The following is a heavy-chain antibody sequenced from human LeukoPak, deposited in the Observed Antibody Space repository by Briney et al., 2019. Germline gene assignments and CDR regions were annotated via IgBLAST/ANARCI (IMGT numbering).Heavy chain of an antibody. V-gene: IGHV4-34*01. CDR3: ARFGTY. CDR2: INRSGST. J-gene: IGHJ4*02. Sequence: SETLSLTCAVYGGSFSGYFWSWVRQPPGKGLEWIGEINRSGSTTYNPSLKSRVTISVDTSKNQFSLKLNSVTAADTAVYYCARFGTYWGQGILVTVSS. D-gene: IGHD3-10*01. CDR1: GGSFSGYF.